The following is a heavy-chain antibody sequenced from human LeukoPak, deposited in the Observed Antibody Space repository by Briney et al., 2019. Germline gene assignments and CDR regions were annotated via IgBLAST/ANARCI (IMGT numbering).Heavy chain of an antibody. CDR3: AKGWRREGYNGRFDY. CDR2: IRGSGGST. V-gene: IGHV3-23*01. Sequence: PGGSPRLSCAASRFTFSSYAMSWVRPTPGKGLGWVSPIRGSGGSTYYADSVKGRFTISRGNTKNTLYTQMNSTRAQDTAVYFCAKGWRREGYNGRFDYWGQGTLVTVSS. D-gene: IGHD5-24*01. CDR1: RFTFSSYA. J-gene: IGHJ4*02.